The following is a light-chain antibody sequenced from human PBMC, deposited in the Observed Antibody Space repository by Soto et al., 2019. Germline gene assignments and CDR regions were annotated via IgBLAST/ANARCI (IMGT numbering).Light chain of an antibody. CDR1: QGIRNY. CDR2: AAS. Sequence: DIQMTQSPSSLSAPVGDRVTITCRASQGIRNYLAWYQHKPGKAPKPLISAASTLKNGVPSRFSGSGSGTDFTFTISSLQPEDIATYYCQQYDNLPLTFGGGTKVDIK. V-gene: IGKV1-16*01. J-gene: IGKJ4*01. CDR3: QQYDNLPLT.